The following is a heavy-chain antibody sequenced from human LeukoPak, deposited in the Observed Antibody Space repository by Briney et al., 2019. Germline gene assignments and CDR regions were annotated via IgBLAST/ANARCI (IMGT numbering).Heavy chain of an antibody. J-gene: IGHJ6*02. CDR1: GFTVSSYY. V-gene: IGHV3-66*01. CDR3: CVATYYYYYYGMDV. Sequence: VGSLRLSCAASGFTVSSYYMSWVRQAPGKGLEWVSVIYSGGSTYYADSVKGRFTISRDNSKNTLYLQMNSLRAEDTAVYYCCVATYYYYYYGMDVWGQGTTVTVSS. CDR2: IYSGGST. D-gene: IGHD2-21*01.